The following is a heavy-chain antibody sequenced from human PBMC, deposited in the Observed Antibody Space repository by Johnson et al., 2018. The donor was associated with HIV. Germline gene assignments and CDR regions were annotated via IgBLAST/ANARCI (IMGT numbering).Heavy chain of an antibody. CDR2: ISYDGNNE. CDR1: GFTFSTYA. V-gene: IGHV3-30*04. Sequence: QVQLVESGGGVVQPGRSLRLSCAASGFTFSTYAMHWVRQAPGKGLEWVAVISYDGNNEYYADSVKGRFTISRDNSNNTLYLQMNSLRPEDTAVFYCASNEVAYGSGINTAFDIWGQGTMVTVSS. CDR3: ASNEVAYGSGINTAFDI. J-gene: IGHJ3*02. D-gene: IGHD3-10*01.